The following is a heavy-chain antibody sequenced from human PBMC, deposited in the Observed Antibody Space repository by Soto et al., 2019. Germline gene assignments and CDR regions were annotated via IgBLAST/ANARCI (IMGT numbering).Heavy chain of an antibody. CDR3: ARPSTVVTPMDAFDI. CDR1: GGSISSYY. V-gene: IGHV4-59*01. D-gene: IGHD4-17*01. CDR2: IYYSGST. Sequence: QVQLQESGPGLVKPSETLSLTCTVSGGSISSYYWSWIRQPPGKGLEWIGYIYYSGSTNYNPSLKRRVTISVATSKHQFSLKLSSVTAADTAVYYCARPSTVVTPMDAFDIWGQGTMVTVSS. J-gene: IGHJ3*02.